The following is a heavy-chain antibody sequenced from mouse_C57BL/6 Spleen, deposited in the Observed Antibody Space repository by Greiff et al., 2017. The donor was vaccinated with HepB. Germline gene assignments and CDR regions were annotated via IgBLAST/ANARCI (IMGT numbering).Heavy chain of an antibody. D-gene: IGHD2-5*01. CDR1: GYTFTSYG. V-gene: IGHV1-81*01. CDR3: ARGGDSNLRMDY. CDR2: IYPRSGNT. Sequence: QVHVKQSGAELARPGASVKLSCKASGYTFTSYGISWVKQRTGQGLEWIGEIYPRSGNTYYNEKFKGKATLTADKSSSTAYMELRSLTSEDSAVYFCARGGDSNLRMDYWGQGTSVTVSS. J-gene: IGHJ4*01.